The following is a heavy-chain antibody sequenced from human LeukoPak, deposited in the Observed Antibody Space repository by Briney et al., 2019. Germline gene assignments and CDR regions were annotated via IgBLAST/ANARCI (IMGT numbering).Heavy chain of an antibody. D-gene: IGHD3-10*01. CDR2: IYYSGST. Sequence: PSETLSLTCTVSGGSISSSSYYWGWIRQPPGKGLEWIGSIYYSGSTYYNPSLKSRVTISVDTSKNQFSLKLSSVTAADTAVYYCARAAPPLWFGEPLGEGFDPWGQGTLVTVSS. V-gene: IGHV4-39*07. J-gene: IGHJ5*02. CDR1: GGSISSSSYY. CDR3: ARAAPPLWFGEPLGEGFDP.